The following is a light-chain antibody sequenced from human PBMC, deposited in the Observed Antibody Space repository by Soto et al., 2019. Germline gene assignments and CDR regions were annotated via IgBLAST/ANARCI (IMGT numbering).Light chain of an antibody. CDR2: GAS. J-gene: IGKJ1*01. V-gene: IGKV3-20*01. Sequence: EILLTQSPATLSLSPGERATLSCRASQSISSNFLAWYQQKRGQAPRLLIHGASNRATGIPDRFSGSGSGTDFTLTITRLEPEDFAVYYCQQYGGSPRTFGQGTKVDIK. CDR3: QQYGGSPRT. CDR1: QSISSNF.